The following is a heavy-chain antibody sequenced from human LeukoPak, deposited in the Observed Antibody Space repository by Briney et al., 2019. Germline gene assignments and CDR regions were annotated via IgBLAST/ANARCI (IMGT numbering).Heavy chain of an antibody. CDR3: ARHGSITMVRGRLRYYYMDV. Sequence: GALRLSFSGPGFTFSSYSLNLVRQAPGKGLEGVSYIYSRSATIYYADSVKGRFTISRDNSKNTLYLLMNSLRAVDTAVYYCARHGSITMVRGRLRYYYMDVWGKGTTVTISS. CDR1: GFTFSSYS. V-gene: IGHV3-48*01. D-gene: IGHD3-10*01. CDR2: IYSRSATI. J-gene: IGHJ6*03.